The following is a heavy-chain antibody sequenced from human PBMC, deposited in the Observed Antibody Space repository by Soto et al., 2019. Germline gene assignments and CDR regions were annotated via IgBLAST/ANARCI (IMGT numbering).Heavy chain of an antibody. CDR1: GFTVSSNY. CDR2: IYSGGST. CDR3: ARDTGPGYYGMDV. Sequence: EVQLVETGGGLIQPGGSLRLSCAASGFTVSSNYMSWVRQAPGKGLEWVSVIYSGGSTYYADSVKGRFTISRDNPKNTLYLQMNSLRAEDTAVYYCARDTGPGYYGMDVWGQGTTVTV. J-gene: IGHJ6*02. V-gene: IGHV3-53*02. D-gene: IGHD3-10*01.